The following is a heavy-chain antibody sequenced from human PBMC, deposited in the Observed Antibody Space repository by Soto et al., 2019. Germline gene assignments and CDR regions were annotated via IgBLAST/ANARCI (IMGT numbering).Heavy chain of an antibody. CDR3: SVAAVREILTEQSSGMAV. CDR2: IMPTVDSA. CDR1: GGTLSDYA. J-gene: IGHJ6*02. V-gene: IGHV1-69*01. D-gene: IGHD3-10*01. Sequence: QVQLVQSGAEVKNPGYSVKVSCKASGGTLSDYAVSWVRQARGQGLEWMGGIMPTVDSANYAQKFQGRLTITADESTSTATIELSSLTSDDTAIYYCSVAAVREILTEQSSGMAVWGQGTTVTDSS.